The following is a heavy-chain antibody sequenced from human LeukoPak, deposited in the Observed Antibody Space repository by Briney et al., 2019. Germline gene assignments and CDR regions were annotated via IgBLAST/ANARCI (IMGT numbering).Heavy chain of an antibody. V-gene: IGHV1-2*04. J-gene: IGHJ4*02. CDR3: ARGKYGDYEYAPDY. CDR2: INPNSGGT. D-gene: IGHD4-17*01. CDR1: GYTFTGYY. Sequence: ASVKVSCKASGYTFTGYYMHWVRQAPGQGLEWVGWINPNSGGTNYAQKFQGWVTMTRDTSISTAYMELSRLRSDDTAVYYCARGKYGDYEYAPDYWGQGTLVTVSS.